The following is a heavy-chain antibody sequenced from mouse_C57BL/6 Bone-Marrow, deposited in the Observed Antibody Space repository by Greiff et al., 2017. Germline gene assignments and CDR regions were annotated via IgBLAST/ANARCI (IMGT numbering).Heavy chain of an antibody. CDR1: GYTFTSYT. CDR3: ARSIAPWFAY. CDR2: INPSSGYT. J-gene: IGHJ3*01. Sequence: QVQLKQSGAELARPGASVKMSCKASGYTFTSYTMHWVKQRPGQGLEWIGYINPSSGYTKYNQKFKDKATLTADKSSSTAYMQLSSLTSEDSAVYYCARSIAPWFAYWGQGTLVTVSA. V-gene: IGHV1-4*01.